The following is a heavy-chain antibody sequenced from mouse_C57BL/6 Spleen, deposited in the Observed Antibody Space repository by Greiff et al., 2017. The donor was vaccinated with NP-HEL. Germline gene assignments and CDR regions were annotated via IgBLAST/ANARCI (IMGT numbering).Heavy chain of an antibody. CDR2: IWSGGST. D-gene: IGHD4-1*01. J-gene: IGHJ3*01. V-gene: IGHV2-2*01. Sequence: QVQLKESGPGLVQPSQSLSITCTVSGFSLTSYGVHWVRQSPGKGLEWLGVIWSGGSTDYNAAFISRLSISKDNSKSQVFFKMNSLQAEDTAIYYWARGTSDWDGFAYWGQGTLVTVSA. CDR1: GFSLTSYG. CDR3: ARGTSDWDGFAY.